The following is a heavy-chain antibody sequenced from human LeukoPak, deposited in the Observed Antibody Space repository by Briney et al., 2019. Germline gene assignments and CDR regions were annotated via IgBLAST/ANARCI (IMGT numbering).Heavy chain of an antibody. CDR1: GDSVSSNSVA. CDR2: TYYRSKWYN. D-gene: IGHD3-10*01. CDR3: ARSGITMVRGVPVDDGMDV. V-gene: IGHV6-1*01. J-gene: IGHJ6*02. Sequence: SQTLSLTCAISGDSVSSNSVAWNWIRQSPSRGLEWLGRTYYRSKWYNDYAVSVKSRITINPDTSKNQFSLQLNSVTPEDTAVYYCARSGITMVRGVPVDDGMDVWGQGTTVTVSS.